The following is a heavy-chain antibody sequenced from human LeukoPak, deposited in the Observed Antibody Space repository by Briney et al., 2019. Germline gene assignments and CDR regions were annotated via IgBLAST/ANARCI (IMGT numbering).Heavy chain of an antibody. CDR2: ISSSGSTI. CDR1: GFTFSSYE. V-gene: IGHV3-48*03. J-gene: IGHJ6*02. Sequence: PGGSLRLSCAASGFTFSSYEMNWVRQVPGKGLERVSYISSSGSTIYYADSVKGRFTISRDNAKNSLYLQMNSLRAEDTAVYYCARYLYDSSGSPMDVWGQGTTVTVSS. CDR3: ARYLYDSSGSPMDV. D-gene: IGHD3-22*01.